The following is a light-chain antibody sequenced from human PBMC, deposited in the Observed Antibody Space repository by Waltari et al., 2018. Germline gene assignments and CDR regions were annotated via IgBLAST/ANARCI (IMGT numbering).Light chain of an antibody. CDR2: GAS. J-gene: IGKJ2*01. CDR3: QHCGGSPPYT. Sequence: EIVLTQSPGTLSLSPGERATLSCRANQRISNIYLAWYQKKSGQATGLLIYGASYRATGIPDRFSGSGAGTDFTLTIDRVEPEDVAVYYCQHCGGSPPYTFGQGTKLKI. V-gene: IGKV3-20*01. CDR1: QRISNIY.